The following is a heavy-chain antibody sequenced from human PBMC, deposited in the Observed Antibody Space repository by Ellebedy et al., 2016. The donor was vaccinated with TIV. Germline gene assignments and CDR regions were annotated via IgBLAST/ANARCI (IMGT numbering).Heavy chain of an antibody. D-gene: IGHD6-25*01. CDR2: IVVGSGNT. CDR3: TLGSSDVDY. CDR1: GFTFTSSA. V-gene: IGHV1-58*01. Sequence: ASVKVSCKASGFTFTSSAVQWVRQARGQRPEWIGWIVVGSGNTNYAQKLQDRVTMTTDTSTSTAYMELRSLRSDDTAVYYCTLGSSDVDYWGQGTLVTVSS. J-gene: IGHJ4*02.